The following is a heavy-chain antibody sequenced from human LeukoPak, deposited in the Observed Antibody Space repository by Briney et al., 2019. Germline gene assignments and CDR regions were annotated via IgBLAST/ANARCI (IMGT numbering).Heavy chain of an antibody. D-gene: IGHD7-27*01. CDR2: IVGSGGRT. J-gene: IGHJ4*02. Sequence: PGGSLRLSCAASGFTISSYAMSWVRQAPGKGLEWVSTIVGSGGRTYYADSVKGRFTISRDNSKNTLYLQMNSLRAEDTAVYYCAKDLRDTNWGTVRDYFDSWGQGTLVTVSS. V-gene: IGHV3-23*01. CDR3: AKDLRDTNWGTVRDYFDS. CDR1: GFTISSYA.